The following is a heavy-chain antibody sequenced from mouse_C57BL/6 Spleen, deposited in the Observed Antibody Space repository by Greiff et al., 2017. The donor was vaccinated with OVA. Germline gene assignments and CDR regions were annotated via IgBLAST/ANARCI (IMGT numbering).Heavy chain of an antibody. CDR3: TRCCYSNYDWYFDV. CDR1: GYTFTDYE. D-gene: IGHD2-5*01. J-gene: IGHJ1*03. Sequence: VQLQQSGAELVRPGASVTLSCTASGYTFTDYEMHWVKQTPVHGLEWIGAIDPETGGTAYNQKFKGKAILTADKSSSTSYMELLSLTSEDSAVYYCTRCCYSNYDWYFDVWGTGTTVTVSS. V-gene: IGHV1-15*01. CDR2: IDPETGGT.